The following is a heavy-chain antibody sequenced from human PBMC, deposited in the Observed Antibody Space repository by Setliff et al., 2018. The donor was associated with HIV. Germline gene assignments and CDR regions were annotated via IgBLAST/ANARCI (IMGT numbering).Heavy chain of an antibody. V-gene: IGHV3-15*01. CDR3: TTVNYYDSSGFYFDY. CDR2: IKSKTDGGTT. CDR1: GFTFSNAW. D-gene: IGHD3-22*01. J-gene: IGHJ4*02. Sequence: GGSLRLSCAASGFTFSNAWMSWVRQAPGKGLEWVGRIKSKTDGGTTDYAAPVKGRFTISRDDSKNTLYLQMNSLKTEDTAVYYCTTVNYYDSSGFYFDYWGQGTLVTVSS.